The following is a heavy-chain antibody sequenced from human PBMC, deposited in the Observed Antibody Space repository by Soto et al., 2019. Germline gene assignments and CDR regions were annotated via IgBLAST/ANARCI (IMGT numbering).Heavy chain of an antibody. CDR3: AKWAYDSSGYYIDY. CDR1: GFTLSSYA. D-gene: IGHD3-22*01. Sequence: GGSLRLSCAASGFTLSSYAMSWVRQAPGKGLEWVSAISGSGGSTYYADSVKGRFTISRDNSKNTLYLQMNSLRAEDTAVYYCAKWAYDSSGYYIDYWGQGTLVTVSS. CDR2: ISGSGGST. J-gene: IGHJ4*02. V-gene: IGHV3-23*01.